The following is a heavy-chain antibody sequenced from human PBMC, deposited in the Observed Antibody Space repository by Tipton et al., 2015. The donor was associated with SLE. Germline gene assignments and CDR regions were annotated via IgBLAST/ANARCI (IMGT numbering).Heavy chain of an antibody. J-gene: IGHJ4*02. CDR3: ARGRVHPSGFDY. CDR2: IQTSGST. Sequence: GLVKPSETLSLTCSVSGGSISSGSYYWSWIRQPAGKGLEWIGHIQTSGSTKYNPSLKSRATISGDTSKNQFSLKVTSMTAADTAVYFCARGRVHPSGFDYWGQGTLVTVSS. D-gene: IGHD1-1*01. V-gene: IGHV4-61*02. CDR1: GGSISSGSYY.